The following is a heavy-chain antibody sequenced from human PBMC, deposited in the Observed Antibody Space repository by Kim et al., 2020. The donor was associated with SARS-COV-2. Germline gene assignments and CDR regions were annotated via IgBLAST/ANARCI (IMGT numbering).Heavy chain of an antibody. CDR1: GFTFSSYG. CDR3: ARDSSSWQDYYYYMDV. D-gene: IGHD6-13*01. CDR2: IWYDGSNK. Sequence: GGSLRLSCAASGFTFSSYGMHWVRQAPGKGLEWVAVIWYDGSNKYYADSVKGRFTISRDNSKNTLYLQMNSLRAEDTAVYYCARDSSSWQDYYYYMDVWGKGTTVTVSS. J-gene: IGHJ6*03. V-gene: IGHV3-33*01.